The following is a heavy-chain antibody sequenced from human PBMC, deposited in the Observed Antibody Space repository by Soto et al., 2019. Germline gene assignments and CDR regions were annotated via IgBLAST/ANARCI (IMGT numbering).Heavy chain of an antibody. D-gene: IGHD6-19*01. CDR3: AGDPASVNQVPFRD. CDR1: GGTFSTYS. J-gene: IGHJ4*02. V-gene: IGHV1-69*06. Sequence: VQLVQSGAEVRQPGSSVRVSCKASGGTFSTYSVTWVRQAPGQGLEWMGGIIPIYDSPYYAQKFLGIVSHTADKSTNTAYLVVCLLTYEDKAVYFCAGDPASVNQVPFRDWGQGTLVLVSS. CDR2: IIPIYDSP.